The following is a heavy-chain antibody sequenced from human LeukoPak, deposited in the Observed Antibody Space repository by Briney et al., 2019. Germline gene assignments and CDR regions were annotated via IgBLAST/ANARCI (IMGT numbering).Heavy chain of an antibody. Sequence: GGSLRLSCAASGFTFSSYSMNWVRQAPGKGLEWVADIWYDGSNKYYADSVKGRFTISRGNSKNTVSLQMTSLRAGDTAVYYCARAYSGFSSRGFDYWGQGTLVSVSS. V-gene: IGHV3-33*08. CDR3: ARAYSGFSSRGFDY. J-gene: IGHJ4*02. CDR2: IWYDGSNK. CDR1: GFTFSSYS. D-gene: IGHD5-12*01.